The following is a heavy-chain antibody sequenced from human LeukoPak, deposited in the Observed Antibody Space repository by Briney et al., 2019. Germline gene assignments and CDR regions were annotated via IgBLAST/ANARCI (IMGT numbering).Heavy chain of an antibody. CDR1: GYSFQSYW. CDR2: IYPGDSDT. CDR3: ARHVLAGSGWYTSPFDY. D-gene: IGHD6-19*01. Sequence: GESLKISCKGSGYSFQSYWIGRVRQMPGKGLEWVGNIYPGDSDTRYSPSFQGQVTISADKSISTAYLQWSSLKASDTAMYYCARHVLAGSGWYTSPFDYWGQGTLVTVSS. V-gene: IGHV5-51*01. J-gene: IGHJ4*02.